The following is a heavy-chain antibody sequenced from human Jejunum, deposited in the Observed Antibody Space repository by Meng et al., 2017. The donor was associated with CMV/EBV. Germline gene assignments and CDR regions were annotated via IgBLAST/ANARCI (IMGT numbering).Heavy chain of an antibody. Sequence: QVQLVQSGAEVKKAGASVKVSCKSSGYSFNNYGITWVRQAPGQGLEWMGWISGYNGNTQYAQKVQGRVTMTIDTSTRTAYMELRSLRSDDTAVYYCARDPMRWNDGYYSYGMDVWGQGTTVTVSS. CDR1: GYSFNNYG. CDR2: ISGYNGNT. D-gene: IGHD1-1*01. CDR3: ARDPMRWNDGYYSYGMDV. J-gene: IGHJ6*02. V-gene: IGHV1-18*01.